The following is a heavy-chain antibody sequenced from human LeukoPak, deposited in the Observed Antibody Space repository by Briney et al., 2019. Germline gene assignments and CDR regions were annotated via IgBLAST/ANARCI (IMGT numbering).Heavy chain of an antibody. Sequence: GGSLRLSCAASGFTFSSYAMSWVRQAPGKGLEWVSAISGSGGSTYYADSVKGRFTISRDNSKNTLYLQMNSLRAEDTAVYYCAREYCSGGSCYWFDPWGQGTLVTVSS. V-gene: IGHV3-23*01. J-gene: IGHJ5*02. D-gene: IGHD2-15*01. CDR1: GFTFSSYA. CDR2: ISGSGGST. CDR3: AREYCSGGSCYWFDP.